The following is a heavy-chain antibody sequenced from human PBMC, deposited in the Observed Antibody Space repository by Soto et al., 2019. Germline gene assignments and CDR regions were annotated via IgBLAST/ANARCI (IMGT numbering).Heavy chain of an antibody. CDR1: GYTFTSYD. V-gene: IGHV1-8*01. CDR3: ARGFPPYYDSSGYYPDAFDI. Sequence: GASVKVSCKASGYTFTSYDINWVRQATGQGLEWMGWMNPNSGNTGYAQKFQGRVTMTRNTSISTAYMELSSLRSEDTAVYYCARGFPPYYDSSGYYPDAFDIWGQGTMVTVSS. D-gene: IGHD3-22*01. J-gene: IGHJ3*02. CDR2: MNPNSGNT.